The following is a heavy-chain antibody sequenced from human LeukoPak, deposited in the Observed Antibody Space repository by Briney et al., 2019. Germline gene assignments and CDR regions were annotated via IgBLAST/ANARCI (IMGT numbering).Heavy chain of an antibody. CDR1: GVSISSSNSY. J-gene: IGHJ4*02. CDR3: ARGTYYYDSSGYHADY. V-gene: IGHV4-39*01. Sequence: SETLSLTCTVSGVSISSSNSYWGWIRQPPGKGLEWIGSIYYSGNTYYNASLKSQVSISIDTSKDQFSLRLTSVTAADTAVYYCARGTYYYDSSGYHADYWGQGTLVTVSS. D-gene: IGHD3-22*01. CDR2: IYYSGNT.